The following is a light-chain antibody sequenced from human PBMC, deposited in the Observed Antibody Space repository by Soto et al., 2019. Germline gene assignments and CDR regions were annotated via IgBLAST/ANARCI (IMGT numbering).Light chain of an antibody. Sequence: DIQMTQSPSTLSASVGDRVTITCRASQSISSWLAWYQQKPGKAPKLLIYKAASLESGVPSRFSGSGSGTDFTLTISSLEPEDFAVYYCQQRSNWPTFGQGTKGDVK. J-gene: IGKJ1*01. CDR3: QQRSNWPT. CDR2: KAA. V-gene: IGKV1-5*03. CDR1: QSISSW.